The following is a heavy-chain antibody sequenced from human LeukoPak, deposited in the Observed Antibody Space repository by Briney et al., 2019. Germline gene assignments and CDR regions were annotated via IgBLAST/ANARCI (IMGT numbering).Heavy chain of an antibody. CDR2: IYYSGST. V-gene: IGHV4-39*01. CDR1: GCSISSSSYY. J-gene: IGHJ4*02. Sequence: SETLSLTCTVSGCSISSSSYYWGWIRQPPGKGLEWIGSIYYSGSTYYNPSLKSRVTISVDTSKNQFSLKLSSVTAADTAVYYCARGVYGDYTIDYWGQGTLVTVSS. D-gene: IGHD4-17*01. CDR3: ARGVYGDYTIDY.